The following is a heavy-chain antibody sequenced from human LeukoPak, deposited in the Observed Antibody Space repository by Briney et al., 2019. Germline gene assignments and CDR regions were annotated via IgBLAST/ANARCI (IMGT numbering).Heavy chain of an antibody. Sequence: TGGSLRLSCAASGFPFSSYSMNWVRQAPGKGLEWVSYISSDSSTMYYADSVKGRFTIPRDNAKNSVYLQVNSLRADDTAVYYCARDRYSGSYFDYWGQGTLVTVSS. J-gene: IGHJ4*02. CDR3: ARDRYSGSYFDY. D-gene: IGHD1-26*01. CDR2: ISSDSSTM. V-gene: IGHV3-48*01. CDR1: GFPFSSYS.